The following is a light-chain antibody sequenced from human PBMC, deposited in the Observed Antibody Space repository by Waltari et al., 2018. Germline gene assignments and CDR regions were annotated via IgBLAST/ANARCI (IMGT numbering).Light chain of an antibody. J-gene: IGLJ3*02. CDR3: NSYTSTSTRVV. Sequence: QSALTQPASVSGSPGQSITISCTGTSTDVGAYNYVPWYQQHPGKAPKLMIYEVSNRPSGVSSRFSGSKSGNTASLTISGLQAEDEADYYCNSYTSTSTRVVFGGGTKLTVL. CDR1: STDVGAYNY. V-gene: IGLV2-14*01. CDR2: EVS.